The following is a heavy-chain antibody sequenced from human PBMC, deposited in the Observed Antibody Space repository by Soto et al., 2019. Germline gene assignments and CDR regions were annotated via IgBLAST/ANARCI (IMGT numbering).Heavy chain of an antibody. CDR2: INPNSGGT. CDR1: GYTFTGYY. V-gene: IGHV1-2*04. J-gene: IGHJ5*02. Sequence: GASVKVSCKASGYTFTGYYMHWVRQAPGQGLGWMGWINPNSGGTNYAQKFQGWVTMTRDTSISTAYMELSRLRSDDTAVYYCARSHLDIVLVPAEYNWFDPWGQGTLVTVSS. CDR3: ARSHLDIVLVPAEYNWFDP. D-gene: IGHD2-2*03.